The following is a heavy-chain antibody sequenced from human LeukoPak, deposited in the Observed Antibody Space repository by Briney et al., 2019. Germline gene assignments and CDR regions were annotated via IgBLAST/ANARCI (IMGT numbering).Heavy chain of an antibody. CDR2: ISGSGVST. CDR1: GFTFSSYA. CDR3: AKDGVYGPGCCYYFDY. V-gene: IGHV3-23*01. D-gene: IGHD3-10*01. J-gene: IGHJ4*02. Sequence: GGSLRLSCAASGFTFSSYATSWVRQAPGKGLEWVSAISGSGVSTYYADSVKGRFTISRDNFKNTLYLQMNSLRAEDTAVYYCAKDGVYGPGCCYYFDYWGQGTLVTVSS.